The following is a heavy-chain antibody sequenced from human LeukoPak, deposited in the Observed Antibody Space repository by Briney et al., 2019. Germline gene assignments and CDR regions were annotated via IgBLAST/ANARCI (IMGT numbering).Heavy chain of an antibody. Sequence: PSETLSLTCTVSGGSISTYYWTWIRQPPGKGLEWIAYIYHSGSTNYNPSLESRVTISVDTSKNQFSLRLSSVTAADTAVYYCARYMIVSPLDAFDIWGQGTMVTVSS. CDR2: IYHSGST. V-gene: IGHV4-59*08. J-gene: IGHJ3*02. D-gene: IGHD3-22*01. CDR3: ARYMIVSPLDAFDI. CDR1: GGSISTYY.